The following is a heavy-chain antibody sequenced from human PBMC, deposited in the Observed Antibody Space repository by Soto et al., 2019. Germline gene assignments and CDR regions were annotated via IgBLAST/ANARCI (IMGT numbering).Heavy chain of an antibody. V-gene: IGHV3-30*18. CDR2: MSSDGTNK. D-gene: IGHD1-26*01. J-gene: IGHJ5*02. CDR3: AKTPWEKYYSSWFDH. Sequence: QMQLVESGGGVVQPGTSLRLSCAASGFTFSSYAVHWVRQAPGEGLEWVAAMSSDGTNKYYADSVKGRFTISRDNSKNTLYLKMNSQRAEDTAVYYCAKTPWEKYYSSWFDHWGQGTLVTVSS. CDR1: GFTFSSYA.